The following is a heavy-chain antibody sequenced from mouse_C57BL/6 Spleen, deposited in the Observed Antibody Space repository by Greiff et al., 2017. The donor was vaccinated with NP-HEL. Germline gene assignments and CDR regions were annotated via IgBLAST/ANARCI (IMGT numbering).Heavy chain of an antibody. CDR1: GFTFSNYW. J-gene: IGHJ1*03. CDR3: TSTPYYDYARGYFDV. Sequence: EVQLVESGGGLVQPGGSMKLSCVASGFTFSNYWMNWVRQSPEKGLEWVAQISLKSDNYATHYAVSVKGRFTISRDDSKSSVYLQKNNLRAEDTRIYYCTSTPYYDYARGYFDVWGTGTTVTVSS. V-gene: IGHV6-3*01. D-gene: IGHD2-4*01. CDR2: ISLKSDNYAT.